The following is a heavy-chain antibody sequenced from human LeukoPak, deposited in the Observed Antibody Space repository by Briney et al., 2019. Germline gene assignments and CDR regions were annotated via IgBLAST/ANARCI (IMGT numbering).Heavy chain of an antibody. Sequence: SETLSLTCTVSGGSISSGGYYWSWIRQHPGKGLEWIGYIYYSGSTYYNPSLKSRVTISVDTSKNQFSLKLSSVTAADTAVYYCAVGATTLWYFDLWGRGTLATVSS. CDR3: AVGATTLWYFDL. CDR2: IYYSGST. V-gene: IGHV4-31*08. D-gene: IGHD1-26*01. CDR1: GGSISSGGYY. J-gene: IGHJ2*01.